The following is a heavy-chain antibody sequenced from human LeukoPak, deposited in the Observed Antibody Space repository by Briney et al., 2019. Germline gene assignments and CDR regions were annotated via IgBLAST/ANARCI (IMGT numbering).Heavy chain of an antibody. V-gene: IGHV5-10-1*01. J-gene: IGHJ4*02. CDR1: GSSFISYW. CDR3: ARHSYGSGNPTFDY. D-gene: IGHD3-10*01. Sequence: PGGSLLICCQGSGSSFISYWMTWGRRLHGKGLEWMGRIDPSDSYTSYSPSFQGHVTISADKSISTAYLQWSSLKASDTAMYYCARHSYGSGNPTFDYWGQGTLVTVSS. CDR2: IDPSDSYT.